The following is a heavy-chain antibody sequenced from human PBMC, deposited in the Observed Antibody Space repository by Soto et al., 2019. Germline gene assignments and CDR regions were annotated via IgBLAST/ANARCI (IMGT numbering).Heavy chain of an antibody. Sequence: QVQLVQSGAEVKKPGASVKVSCKASGYTFTSYDINWVRQATGQGLEWMGWMNPNSGNTGYAQKFQGRVTMTRNTSISTAYLELSSLRSEDTAVYYCAREPPIYYYGLGSYSYYFDYWGQGTLVTVSS. CDR1: GYTFTSYD. J-gene: IGHJ4*02. CDR2: MNPNSGNT. D-gene: IGHD3-10*01. V-gene: IGHV1-8*01. CDR3: AREPPIYYYGLGSYSYYFDY.